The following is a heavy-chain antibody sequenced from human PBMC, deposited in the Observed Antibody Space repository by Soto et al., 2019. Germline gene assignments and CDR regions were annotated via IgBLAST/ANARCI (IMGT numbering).Heavy chain of an antibody. Sequence: EVQLVESGGGLVQPGGSLRLSCVASGFTFNNYWIHWVRQVPGKGLVWVSRIKYDGSSTSYADSVKGRFTISRDNAKNTLYLQMNSLRGEDTAVYYCARGGWGAYYFDYWGQGTLVTVYS. D-gene: IGHD1-26*01. CDR1: GFTFNNYW. V-gene: IGHV3-74*01. CDR2: IKYDGSST. CDR3: ARGGWGAYYFDY. J-gene: IGHJ4*02.